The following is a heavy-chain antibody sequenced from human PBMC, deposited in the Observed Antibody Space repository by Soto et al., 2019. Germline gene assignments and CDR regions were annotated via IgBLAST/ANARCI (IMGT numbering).Heavy chain of an antibody. CDR2: ISSSSSTI. J-gene: IGHJ4*02. V-gene: IGHV3-48*01. CDR1: GFTFSSYS. CDR3: ARDSFLTVKHFDY. Sequence: GGSLRLSCAASGFTFSSYSMNWVRQAPGKGLEWVSYISSSSSTIYYADSVKGRFTISRDNAKNSLYLQMNSLRAEDTAVYYCARDSFLTVKHFDYWGQGTLVTVSS. D-gene: IGHD4-17*01.